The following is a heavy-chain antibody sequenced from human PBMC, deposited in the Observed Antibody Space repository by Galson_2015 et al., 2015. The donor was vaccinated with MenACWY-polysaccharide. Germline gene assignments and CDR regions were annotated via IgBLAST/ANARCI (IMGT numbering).Heavy chain of an antibody. CDR1: GFTFSSYV. D-gene: IGHD2-2*02. CDR2: VSGSGGTT. Sequence: SLRLSCAASGFTFSSYVMTWVRQAPGKGLEWVSGVSGSGGTTDYADSVKGRFTISRDNSKNTVYLHMNSLRAEDTAVYYCATVPSAILGLNDYYFYGLVVWGQATTVTVSS. CDR3: ATVPSAILGLNDYYFYGLVV. V-gene: IGHV3-23*01. J-gene: IGHJ6*02.